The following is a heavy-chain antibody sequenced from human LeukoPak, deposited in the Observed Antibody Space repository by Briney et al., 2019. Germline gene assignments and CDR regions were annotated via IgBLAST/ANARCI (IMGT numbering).Heavy chain of an antibody. CDR3: AREYYDFWSGSNPLYYYYYYMDV. V-gene: IGHV4-4*07. D-gene: IGHD3-3*01. CDR1: GGSISSYY. CDR2: IYTSGSS. J-gene: IGHJ6*03. Sequence: PSETLSLTCTVSGGSISSYYWSWIRQPAGKGLEWIGRIYTSGSSNYNPSLKSRVTMSVDTSNNQFSLKLSSETAADTAVYYCAREYYDFWSGSNPLYYYYYYMDVWGKGTTVTVPS.